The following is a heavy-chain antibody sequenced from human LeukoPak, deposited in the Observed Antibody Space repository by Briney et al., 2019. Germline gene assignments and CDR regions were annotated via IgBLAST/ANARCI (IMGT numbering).Heavy chain of an antibody. CDR1: GDSISSYY. J-gene: IGHJ4*02. V-gene: IGHV4-59*01. D-gene: IGHD6-13*01. CDR2: IFYSGSP. Sequence: PSETLSLTCTVSGDSISSYYWSWIRQPPGKGLEWIGNIFYSGSPNYNPSLKSRVTTSFDTSKNQFSLKLNSVTAADTAVYYRAREDSSSWSYDYWGQGSLVTVSS. CDR3: AREDSSSWSYDY.